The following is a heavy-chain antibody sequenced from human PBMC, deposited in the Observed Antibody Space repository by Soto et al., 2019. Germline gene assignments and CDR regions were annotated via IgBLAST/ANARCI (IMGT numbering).Heavy chain of an antibody. CDR1: GFTFSSYS. V-gene: IGHV3-48*02. J-gene: IGHJ4*02. CDR2: ISSSSSVI. CDR3: ARDSRRVEYYFDY. D-gene: IGHD3-16*01. Sequence: EVQLVESGGGLVQPEGSLRLSCAASGFTFSSYSMNWVRQAPGKGLEWLSYISSSSSVIYYAASVKGRFTISRDNAKNSLYLQMNSLRDEDTAVYYCARDSRRVEYYFDYWGQGTLVTVSS.